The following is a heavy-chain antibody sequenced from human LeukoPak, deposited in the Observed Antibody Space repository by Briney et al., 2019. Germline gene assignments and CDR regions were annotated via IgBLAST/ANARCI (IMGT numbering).Heavy chain of an antibody. D-gene: IGHD1-1*01. CDR2: ISDDGSRQ. J-gene: IGHJ4*02. CDR3: TRMYRNGFDY. Sequence: GGSLRLSCAASGFTFSSYWMSWVRQAPGKGLEWVAFISDDGSRQHYADSVKGRFTISRDNSKNTLNLQMNSLRAEDTAVYYCTRMYRNGFDYWGQGTLVTVSS. V-gene: IGHV3-30-3*01. CDR1: GFTFSSYW.